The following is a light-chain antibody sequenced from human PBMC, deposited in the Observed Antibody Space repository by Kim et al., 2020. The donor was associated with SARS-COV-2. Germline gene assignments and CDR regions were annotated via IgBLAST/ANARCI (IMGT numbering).Light chain of an antibody. J-gene: IGLJ2*01. CDR1: SLRTYY. CDR2: GKN. Sequence: VAVGQTVRITVQGDSLRTYYTTWFQQKPGQAPIVVFYGKNNRPSGIPDRFSGSSSGNTASLTITATQAGDEADYYCNSRDNNDNVLFGGGTRLTVL. CDR3: NSRDNNDNVL. V-gene: IGLV3-19*01.